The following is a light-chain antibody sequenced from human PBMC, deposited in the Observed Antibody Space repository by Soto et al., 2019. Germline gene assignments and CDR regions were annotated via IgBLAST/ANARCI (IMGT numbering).Light chain of an antibody. CDR2: EDH. V-gene: IGLV6-57*04. Sequence: NFMLTQPHSVSESPGKTVTISCTRSSGSIASNFVQWYQQRPDSAPTTVIYEDHQRPSGVPDRFSGSIDRSSNSASLTISGLKTEDEADYYCQSYDSNNVVFGGGTQLTVL. CDR1: SGSIASNF. CDR3: QSYDSNNVV. J-gene: IGLJ2*01.